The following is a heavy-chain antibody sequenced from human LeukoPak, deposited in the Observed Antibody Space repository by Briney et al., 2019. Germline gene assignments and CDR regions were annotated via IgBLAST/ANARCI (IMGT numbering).Heavy chain of an antibody. Sequence: GGSLRLSCAASGFTFSDYYMSWIRQAPGKGLEWVSYISSSGSTIYYADSVKGRFTISRDNAKNSLYLQMNSLRAEDTAVYYCARAPSAIFGVVITLWGQGTLVTVSS. CDR1: GFTFSDYY. V-gene: IGHV3-11*04. J-gene: IGHJ4*02. CDR2: ISSSGSTI. CDR3: ARAPSAIFGVVITL. D-gene: IGHD3-3*01.